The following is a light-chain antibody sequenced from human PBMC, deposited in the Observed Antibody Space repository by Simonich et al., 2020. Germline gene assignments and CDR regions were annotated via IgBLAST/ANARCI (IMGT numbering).Light chain of an antibody. Sequence: DIVMTQSPDSLAVSLGERANINCKSSQSVLYSSNNKNYLAWYQQKPGQPPKLLIYLASTRESGVPDRFSGSGSGTDFTLTIISLQAEDVAVYYCQQYYSTPWTFGQGTKVEIK. V-gene: IGKV4-1*01. CDR2: LAS. J-gene: IGKJ1*01. CDR3: QQYYSTPWT. CDR1: QSVLYSSNNKNY.